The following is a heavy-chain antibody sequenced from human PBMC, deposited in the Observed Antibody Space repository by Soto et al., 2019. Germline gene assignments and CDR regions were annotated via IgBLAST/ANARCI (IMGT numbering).Heavy chain of an antibody. CDR2: ISGSGGST. J-gene: IGHJ4*02. CDR3: AKDPSEPQALQNYFDY. Sequence: LRLSCAASGFTFSSYAMSWVRQAPGKGLEWVSVISGSGGSTYYADSVKGRFTISRDNSKNALFLQMNSLRAEDTAVYFCAKDPSEPQALQNYFDYWGPGTLVTVSS. V-gene: IGHV3-23*01. CDR1: GFTFSSYA.